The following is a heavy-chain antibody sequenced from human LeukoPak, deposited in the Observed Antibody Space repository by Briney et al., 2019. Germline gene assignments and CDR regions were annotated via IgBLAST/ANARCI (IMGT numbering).Heavy chain of an antibody. CDR1: GGSFSGYY. Sequence: PSETLSLTCAVYGGSFSGYYWSWIRQPPGKGLEWIGEINHSGSTNYNPSLKSRVTIPVDTSKNQFSLKLSSVTAADTAVYYCARGIVVVVAATLSGYWFDPWGQGTLVTVSS. V-gene: IGHV4-34*01. CDR3: ARGIVVVVAATLSGYWFDP. J-gene: IGHJ5*02. CDR2: INHSGST. D-gene: IGHD2-15*01.